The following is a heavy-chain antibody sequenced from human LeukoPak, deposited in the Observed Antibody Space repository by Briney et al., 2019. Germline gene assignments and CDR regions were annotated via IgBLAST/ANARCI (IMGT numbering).Heavy chain of an antibody. J-gene: IGHJ4*02. V-gene: IGHV3-7*05. Sequence: GGSPRLSCAASGFTFSSHWMNWVRQAPGKGVELVANTKEDGSEKYYVDSVKGRFTISRDNAKNSLCLQMSSLRAEDTAIYYCVRSGGYWGQGTLVTVSS. CDR2: TKEDGSEK. CDR3: VRSGGY. CDR1: GFTFSSHW. D-gene: IGHD1-26*01.